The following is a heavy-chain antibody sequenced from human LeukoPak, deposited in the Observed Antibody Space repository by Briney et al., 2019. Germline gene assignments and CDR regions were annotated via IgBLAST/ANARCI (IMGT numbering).Heavy chain of an antibody. CDR1: DGSISSYY. V-gene: IGHV4-59*01. D-gene: IGHD5-12*01. J-gene: IGHJ4*02. Sequence: PSETLSHTCTVSDGSISSYYWSWIRQPPGKGLEWIGNVENTGNINYNPSLESRVTISVDTSKNQFSLRLNSVTAADTAVYYCARAVGDSGHGRCFDYWGQGTLVTVSS. CDR2: VENTGNI. CDR3: ARAVGDSGHGRCFDY.